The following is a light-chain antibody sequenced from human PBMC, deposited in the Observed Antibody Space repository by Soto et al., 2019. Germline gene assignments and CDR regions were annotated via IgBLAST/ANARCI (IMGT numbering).Light chain of an antibody. V-gene: IGKV3-11*01. Sequence: EIVLTQSPATLSLSPGERATLSCRASQSVSSYLAWYQQKPGQAPRLLIYDASNRATGIPARFSGSGSGTGFTLTISSLVPEVFAVYYCQQRSNWYPGAPLTFGGGTKVEIK. CDR2: DAS. J-gene: IGKJ4*01. CDR1: QSVSSY. CDR3: QQRSNWYPGAPLT.